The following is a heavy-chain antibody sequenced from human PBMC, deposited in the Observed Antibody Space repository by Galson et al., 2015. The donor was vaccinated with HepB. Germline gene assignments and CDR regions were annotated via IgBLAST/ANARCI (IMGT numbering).Heavy chain of an antibody. CDR1: GFNFSSYA. V-gene: IGHV3-23*01. CDR3: AKSEVLRFLEWLSLFDY. CDR2: IWGSGGST. D-gene: IGHD3-3*01. Sequence: PLRLSCLAPGFNFSSYAMSWVRQAPRKGLEWVSAIWGSGGSTYHADSVKGRFTISRANSKNTLYLQMISLRAEDTAVYYCAKSEVLRFLEWLSLFDYWGQGTLVTVSS. J-gene: IGHJ4*02.